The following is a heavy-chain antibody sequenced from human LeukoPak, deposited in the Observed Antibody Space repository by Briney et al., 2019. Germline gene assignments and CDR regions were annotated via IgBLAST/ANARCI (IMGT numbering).Heavy chain of an antibody. D-gene: IGHD2-8*01. Sequence: GGSLRLSCAASGFIFSSYDMYWVRQAPGKGLEWVAVISNDGNNKQYADSVKGRFTISRDNSKNTLYLQMNSLRADDAAVYHCAKDGLMRFFDYWGQGTLVTVSS. CDR1: GFIFSSYD. CDR2: ISNDGNNK. J-gene: IGHJ4*02. V-gene: IGHV3-30*18. CDR3: AKDGLMRFFDY.